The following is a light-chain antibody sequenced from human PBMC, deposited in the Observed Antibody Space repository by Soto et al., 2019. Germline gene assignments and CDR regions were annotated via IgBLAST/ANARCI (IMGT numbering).Light chain of an antibody. CDR2: EVS. CDR3: SSFTTTTTLYI. J-gene: IGLJ1*01. CDR1: SSDVGGHEF. V-gene: IGLV2-14*01. Sequence: QSVLTQPASVSGSPGQSITISCTGTSSDVGGHEFVSWYQQHPGKAPQLMIYEVSDRPSGVSSRFSGSKSGNTASLTISGLQAEDEADYYCSSFTTTTTLYIFGTGTKVTV.